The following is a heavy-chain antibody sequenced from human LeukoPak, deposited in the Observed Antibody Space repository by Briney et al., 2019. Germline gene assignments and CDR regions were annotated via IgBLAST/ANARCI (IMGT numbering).Heavy chain of an antibody. CDR2: IYTSGST. D-gene: IGHD3-16*01. J-gene: IGHJ5*02. CDR1: GGSISSYY. V-gene: IGHV4-4*09. Sequence: KPSETLSLTCTVSGGSISSYYWSWIRQPPGKGLERIGYIYTSGSTNYNPSLKSRVTISVDTSKNQFSLKLSSVTAADTAVYYCARTYNWFDPWGQGTLVTVSS. CDR3: ARTYNWFDP.